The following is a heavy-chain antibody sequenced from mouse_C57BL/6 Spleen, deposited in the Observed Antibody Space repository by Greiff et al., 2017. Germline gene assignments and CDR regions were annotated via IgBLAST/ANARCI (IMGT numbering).Heavy chain of an antibody. CDR1: GYSITSGYD. CDR3: ARVEGNYYAMDY. V-gene: IGHV3-1*01. J-gene: IGHJ4*01. Sequence: EVQRVESGPGMVKPSQSLSLTCTVTGYSITSGYDWHWIRHFPGNKLEWMGYISYSGSTNYNPSLKSRISITHDTSKNHFFLKLNSVTTEDTATDYCARVEGNYYAMDYWGQGTSVTVSS. D-gene: IGHD2-1*01. CDR2: ISYSGST.